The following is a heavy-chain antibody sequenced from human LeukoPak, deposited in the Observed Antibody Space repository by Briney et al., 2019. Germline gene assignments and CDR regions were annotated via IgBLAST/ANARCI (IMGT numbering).Heavy chain of an antibody. D-gene: IGHD3-22*01. J-gene: IGHJ5*02. CDR2: ISIDGSNK. CDR1: GFTFSSYA. CDR3: ARDHTAYYYDSSGYPPWFDP. V-gene: IGHV3-30*04. Sequence: GSLRLSFAASGFTFSSYAMHWVRQAPGKGLEWVAVISIDGSNKYYADSVKGRFTISRDNSKNTLYLQMNSLRAEDTAVYYCARDHTAYYYDSSGYPPWFDPWGQGTLVTVSS.